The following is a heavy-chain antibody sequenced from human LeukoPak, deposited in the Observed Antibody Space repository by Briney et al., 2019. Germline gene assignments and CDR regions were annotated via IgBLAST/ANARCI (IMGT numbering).Heavy chain of an antibody. CDR2: ISYDGSNK. J-gene: IGHJ4*02. Sequence: GRSLRLSCAASGFTFSSYAMHWVRQAPGKGLEWVAVISYDGSNKYYADSVKGRFTISRDNSKNTLYLQMNSLRAEDTAVYYCARPVRGYSYGFYGDYWGQGTLVTVSS. D-gene: IGHD5-18*01. V-gene: IGHV3-30-3*01. CDR3: ARPVRGYSYGFYGDY. CDR1: GFTFSSYA.